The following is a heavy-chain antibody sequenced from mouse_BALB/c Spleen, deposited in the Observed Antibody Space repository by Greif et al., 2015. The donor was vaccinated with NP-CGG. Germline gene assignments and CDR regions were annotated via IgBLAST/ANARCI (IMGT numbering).Heavy chain of an antibody. CDR2: IRSKSNNYAT. Sequence: EVKLEESGGGLVQPKGSLKLSCAASGFTFNTYAMNWVRQAPGKGLEWVARIRSKSNNYATYYADSVKDRFTISRDDSQSMLYLQMNNLKTEDTAMYYCVRHQSYRYEGYATDYWGQGTSVTVSS. CDR3: VRHQSYRYEGYATDY. D-gene: IGHD2-14*01. J-gene: IGHJ4*01. V-gene: IGHV10-1*02. CDR1: GFTFNTYA.